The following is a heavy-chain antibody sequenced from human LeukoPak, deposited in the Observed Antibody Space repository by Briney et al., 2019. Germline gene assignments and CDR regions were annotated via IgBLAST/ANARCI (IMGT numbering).Heavy chain of an antibody. D-gene: IGHD5-18*01. V-gene: IGHV3-7*01. J-gene: IGHJ6*02. CDR3: ARDAYVDTAMVSWMGYYYYGMDV. Sequence: PGGSLRLSCAASGFTFSSYWMSWVRQAPGKGLEWVANIKQDGSEKYYVDSVKGRFTISRDNAKNSLYLQMNSLRAEDTAVYYCARDAYVDTAMVSWMGYYYYGMDVWGQGTTVTVSS. CDR2: IKQDGSEK. CDR1: GFTFSSYW.